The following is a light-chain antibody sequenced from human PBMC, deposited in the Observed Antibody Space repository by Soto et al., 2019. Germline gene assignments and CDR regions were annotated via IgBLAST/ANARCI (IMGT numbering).Light chain of an antibody. CDR3: QQYGNSPRP. J-gene: IGKJ4*01. CDR2: GAS. V-gene: IGKV3-20*01. Sequence: ETVLTQLPGTLSLSPGERATLSCRASQSVNNDYLAWYQQRPGLAPRLLIFGASGRATGIPDRFSGSGSATEFTLTISRLEPEDFAIYYCQQYGNSPRPVGGGTKVDIK. CDR1: QSVNNDY.